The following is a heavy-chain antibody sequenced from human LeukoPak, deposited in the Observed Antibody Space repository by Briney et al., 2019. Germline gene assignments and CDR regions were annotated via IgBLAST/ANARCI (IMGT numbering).Heavy chain of an antibody. CDR2: INPSGGST. D-gene: IGHD2-2*01. V-gene: IGHV1-46*02. J-gene: IGHJ6*02. CDR1: GYTFNNHY. Sequence: TSVKVSCKASGYTFNNHYMYWVRQAPGQGLEWMGVINPSGGSTSYAQKFQGRVTMTRDTSTSTVYMELSSLRSEDTAVYYCARDRIIVVPAAMLFLDGYYYYGMDVWGQGTTVTVSS. CDR3: ARDRIIVVPAAMLFLDGYYYYGMDV.